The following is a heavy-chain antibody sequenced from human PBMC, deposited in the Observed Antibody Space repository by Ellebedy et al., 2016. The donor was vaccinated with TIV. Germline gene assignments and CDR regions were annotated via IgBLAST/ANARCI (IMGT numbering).Heavy chain of an antibody. V-gene: IGHV3-74*01. Sequence: GESLKISXAASGFTFSTYAMSWVRQAPGKGLVWVSRMNSDGSSTNYADSVKGRFTISRDNAKNTLYLQMHSLRAEDTAVYYCVRARPYCGGDCFSFGNWGQGSLVTVSS. CDR1: GFTFSTYA. J-gene: IGHJ4*02. CDR3: VRARPYCGGDCFSFGN. CDR2: MNSDGSST. D-gene: IGHD2-21*02.